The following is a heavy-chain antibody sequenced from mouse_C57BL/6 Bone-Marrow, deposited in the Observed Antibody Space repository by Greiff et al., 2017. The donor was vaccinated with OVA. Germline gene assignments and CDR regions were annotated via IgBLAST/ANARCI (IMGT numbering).Heavy chain of an antibody. Sequence: EVQLQQSGPELVKPGASVKISCKASGYSFTGYYMNWVKQSPEKSLEWIGEINPSTGGTTYNQKFKAKATLTVDKSSSTAYMQLKSLTSEDSAVYYCARSGLTPGYFDYWGQGTTLTVSS. CDR3: ARSGLTPGYFDY. J-gene: IGHJ2*01. V-gene: IGHV1-42*01. CDR2: INPSTGGT. D-gene: IGHD3-1*01. CDR1: GYSFTGYY.